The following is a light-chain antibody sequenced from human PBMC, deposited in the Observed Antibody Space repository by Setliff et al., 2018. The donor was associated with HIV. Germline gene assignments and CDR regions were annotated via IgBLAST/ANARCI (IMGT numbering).Light chain of an antibody. CDR1: TSDVGTYNL. CDR3: SSYARSTTLL. V-gene: IGLV2-23*01. J-gene: IGLJ2*01. Sequence: QSALAQPASVSGSPGQSITISCTATTSDVGTYNLVSWFQQHPGKAPKLIIFEVSKRPSGVSNRFSGSKSGNTASLTISGLQAEDEADYYCSSYARSTTLLFGGGTKVTVL. CDR2: EVS.